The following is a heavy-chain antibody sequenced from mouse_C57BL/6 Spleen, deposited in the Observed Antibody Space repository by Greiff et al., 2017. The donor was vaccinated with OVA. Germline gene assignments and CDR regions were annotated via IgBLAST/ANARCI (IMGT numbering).Heavy chain of an antibody. CDR3: ARKDYSNYGEYYAMDY. J-gene: IGHJ4*01. V-gene: IGHV1-80*01. Sequence: VQLVESGAELVKPGASVKISCKASGYAFSSYWMNWVKQRPGKGLEWIGQIYPGDGDTNYNGKFKGKATLTADKSSSTAYMQLSSLTSEDSAVYFCARKDYSNYGEYYAMDYWGQGTSVTVSS. CDR2: IYPGDGDT. CDR1: GYAFSSYW. D-gene: IGHD2-5*01.